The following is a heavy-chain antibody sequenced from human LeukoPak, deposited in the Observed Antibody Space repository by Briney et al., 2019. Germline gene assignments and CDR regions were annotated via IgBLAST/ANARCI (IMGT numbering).Heavy chain of an antibody. CDR3: ATGSGTYSPDY. J-gene: IGHJ4*02. Sequence: ASVTVSCKASGYTFTVQYVHWERQAPGQGLEWMGWINPNSGGTNYAQNFQGRVTMTRDTSISTAYMELSRLRSDDTAVYYCATGSGTYSPDYWGQGTLVTVSS. CDR2: INPNSGGT. CDR1: GYTFTVQY. V-gene: IGHV1-2*02. D-gene: IGHD3-10*01.